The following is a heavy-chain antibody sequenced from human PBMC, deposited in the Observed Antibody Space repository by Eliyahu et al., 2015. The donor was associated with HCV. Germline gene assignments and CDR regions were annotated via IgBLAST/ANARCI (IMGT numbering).Heavy chain of an antibody. J-gene: IGHJ4*02. D-gene: IGHD3-22*01. CDR3: AKDMDSSGYTIEY. CDR2: ISYDGSDK. V-gene: IGHV3-30*18. CDR1: GFTFSSYG. Sequence: QVQLVESGGGVVQPGRSLRLSCAASGFTFSSYGMPGVRQAPGKGLEWVAFISYDGSDKXYADSVKGRFTISRDNSKNTLFLQMNSLRAEHTAVYYCAKDMDSSGYTIEYWGQGTLVTVSS.